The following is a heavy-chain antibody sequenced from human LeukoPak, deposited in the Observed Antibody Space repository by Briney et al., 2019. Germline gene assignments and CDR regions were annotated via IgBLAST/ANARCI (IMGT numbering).Heavy chain of an antibody. D-gene: IGHD6-13*01. Sequence: PSETLSLTCTVSGGSISSYYWSWIRQPPGKGLEWIGYIYYSGSTNYNPSLKSRVTISVDTSKNQFSLKLSSVTAADTAVYYCARHSSWNYYYYYGMDVWGQGTTVTVSS. CDR2: IYYSGST. V-gene: IGHV4-59*08. CDR3: ARHSSWNYYYYYGMDV. CDR1: GGSISSYY. J-gene: IGHJ6*02.